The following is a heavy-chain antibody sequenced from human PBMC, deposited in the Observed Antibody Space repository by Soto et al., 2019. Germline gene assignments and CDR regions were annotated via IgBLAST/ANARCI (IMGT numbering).Heavy chain of an antibody. D-gene: IGHD3-22*01. J-gene: IGHJ4*02. CDR2: ITPIFGTA. CDR1: GGTFSRYA. V-gene: IGHV1-69*13. Sequence: SVKVSCKAYGGTFSRYAISWVRQAPGQGLEWMGGITPIFGTANYAQKFQGRVAITADESTRTSYMELRSLRSGDTAVYYCARGWGYDTSDYYYAYWGQGTLVTVSS. CDR3: ARGWGYDTSDYYYAY.